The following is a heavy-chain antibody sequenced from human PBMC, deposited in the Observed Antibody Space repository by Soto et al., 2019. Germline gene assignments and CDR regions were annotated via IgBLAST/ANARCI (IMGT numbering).Heavy chain of an antibody. CDR3: ARVGLKKPTDV. J-gene: IGHJ6*04. V-gene: IGHV3-33*01. Sequence: GGSLRLSCAASGFTFSSYGMHWVRQAPGKGLEWVAVIWYDGSNKYYADSVKGRFTISRDNSKNTLYLQMNSLRAEDTAVYYCARVGLKKPTDVWGKGTTVTVSS. CDR1: GFTFSSYG. CDR2: IWYDGSNK.